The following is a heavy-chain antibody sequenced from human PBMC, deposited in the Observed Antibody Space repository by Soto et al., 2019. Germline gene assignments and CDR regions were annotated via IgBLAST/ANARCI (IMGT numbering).Heavy chain of an antibody. V-gene: IGHV3-23*01. D-gene: IGHD5-12*01. CDR1: GFTFSTYA. J-gene: IGHJ4*02. CDR3: ARDTAEMATIIEGYFDY. Sequence: PGGSLRLSCGASGFTFSTYAMTWVRQAPGAGLEWVSTITNNGSRTKYADSVKGRFTISRDNSKNTLYLQMNSLRAEDTAVYYCARDTAEMATIIEGYFDYWGQGTLVTVSS. CDR2: ITNNGSRT.